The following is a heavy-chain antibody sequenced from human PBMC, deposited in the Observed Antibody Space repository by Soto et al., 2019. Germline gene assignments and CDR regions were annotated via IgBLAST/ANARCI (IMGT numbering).Heavy chain of an antibody. CDR1: GYTFTGYY. D-gene: IGHD6-13*01. CDR3: AREYSSPDYYYGMDV. CDR2: INPNSGGT. Sequence: GASVKVSCKASGYTFTGYYMHWVRQAPGQGLEWMGWINPNSGGTNYAQKFQGRVTMTRDTSISTAYMELSRLRSDDTAVYYCAREYSSPDYYYGMDVWGQGTTVTVSS. J-gene: IGHJ6*02. V-gene: IGHV1-2*02.